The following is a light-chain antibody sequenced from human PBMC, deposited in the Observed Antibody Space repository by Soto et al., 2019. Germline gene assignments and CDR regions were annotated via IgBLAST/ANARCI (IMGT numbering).Light chain of an antibody. V-gene: IGKV3-11*01. CDR3: QQRSNWPLT. CDR2: DAS. J-gene: IGKJ4*01. Sequence: EIVLTQSPTTLSLSPGERATLSCRASQSINSHLAWYQQKPGQAPKLLMYDASNMATDIPARFSGSGSGTDFTLSISSLDPEDFAVYYCQQRSNWPLTFGGGTKVEIK. CDR1: QSINSH.